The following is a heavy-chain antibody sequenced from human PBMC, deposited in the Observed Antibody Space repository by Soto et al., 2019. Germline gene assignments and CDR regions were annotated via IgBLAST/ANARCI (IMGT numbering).Heavy chain of an antibody. V-gene: IGHV5-51*01. D-gene: IGHD2-21*02. CDR2: IYPGDSDT. CDR3: ARVDGGNSYYYYYYGMDV. CDR1: GYSFTSYW. J-gene: IGHJ6*02. Sequence: HGQSLKISCKGSGYSFTSYWIGWVRQMPGKGLEWMGIIYPGDSDTRYSPSFQGQVTISADKSISTAYLQWSSLKASDTAMYYCARVDGGNSYYYYYYGMDVWGQGTTVTVSS.